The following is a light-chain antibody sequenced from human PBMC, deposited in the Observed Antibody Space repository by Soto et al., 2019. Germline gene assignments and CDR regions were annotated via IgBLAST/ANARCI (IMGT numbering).Light chain of an antibody. CDR2: SNN. Sequence: QAVVTQPPSASGTPGQRVTLSCSGSSSNIGSNTVNWYQQLPGTAPKLLIYSNNQRPSGVPDRYSGSKSGTSASLAISGLQSEDEADYYCAAWDDSLNGRSYVFGTGTKLTVL. J-gene: IGLJ1*01. CDR1: SSNIGSNT. CDR3: AAWDDSLNGRSYV. V-gene: IGLV1-44*01.